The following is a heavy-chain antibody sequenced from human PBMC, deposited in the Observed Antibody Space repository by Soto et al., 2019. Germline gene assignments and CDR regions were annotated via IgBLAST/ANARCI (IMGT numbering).Heavy chain of an antibody. CDR3: AKDIAARPNGMDV. CDR1: GFTFSSYA. J-gene: IGHJ6*01. Sequence: GGSLRLSCAASGFTFSSYAMSWVRQAPGKGLEWVAAIRGSGGSTYYADSVKGRFTISRDNSKNTLYLQMNSLRAEDTAVYYCAKDIAARPNGMDVWGQVTTVTVSS. D-gene: IGHD6-6*01. V-gene: IGHV3-23*01. CDR2: IRGSGGST.